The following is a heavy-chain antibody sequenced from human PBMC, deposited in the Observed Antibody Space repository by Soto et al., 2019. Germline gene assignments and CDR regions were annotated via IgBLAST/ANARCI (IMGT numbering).Heavy chain of an antibody. CDR1: GYTLSELS. V-gene: IGHV1-24*01. CDR3: ATWGGYYYDSSGYYYPKTFDY. Sequence: VSVNVSCKVSGYTLSELSMHWVRQAPGKGLEWMGGFDPEDGETIYAQKFQGRVTMTEDTSTDTAYMELSSLRSEDTAVYYCATWGGYYYDSSGYYYPKTFDYWGQGTLVTVSS. D-gene: IGHD3-22*01. CDR2: FDPEDGET. J-gene: IGHJ4*02.